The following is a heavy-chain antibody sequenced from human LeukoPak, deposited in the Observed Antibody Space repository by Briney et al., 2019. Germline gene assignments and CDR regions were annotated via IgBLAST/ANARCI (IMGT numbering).Heavy chain of an antibody. J-gene: IGHJ3*02. V-gene: IGHV4-59*08. CDR2: IYYSGST. D-gene: IGHD2-15*01. CDR3: ARMVIRAYCSGGGCYEHAFEI. CDR1: GGSISTYY. Sequence: SETLSLTCTVSGGSISTYYWSWIRQPPGKGLEWIGYIYYSGSTNYNPSLKSRVTISVDTSKIQFSLKLNSVTAADTAVYYCARMVIRAYCSGGGCYEHAFEIWGQGTLVTVSS.